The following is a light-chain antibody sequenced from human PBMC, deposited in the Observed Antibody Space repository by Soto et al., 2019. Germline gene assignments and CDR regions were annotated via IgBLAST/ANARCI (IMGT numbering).Light chain of an antibody. Sequence: QSALTQPRSVSGSPGQSVTISCTGTSSDVGGYNYVSWYQQHPGKAPKLMIYYVSKRPSGVPDRFPGSKSGHTAALTISGLQAEDEADYYCCSSAGSHSYGFGSGTKLTVL. CDR2: YVS. CDR1: SSDVGGYNY. CDR3: CSSAGSHSYG. J-gene: IGLJ1*01. V-gene: IGLV2-11*01.